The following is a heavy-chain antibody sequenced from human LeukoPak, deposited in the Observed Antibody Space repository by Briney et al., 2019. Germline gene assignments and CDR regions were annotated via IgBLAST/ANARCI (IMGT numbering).Heavy chain of an antibody. Sequence: ASVKVSCKASGYTFTGYYMHWVRQAPGQGLEWMGWINPNSGGTNYAQKFQGRVTMTRDTSISTAYMELSRLRSDDTAVYYCGESLYKFSMVRGVYRFDYWGQGTLVTVSS. J-gene: IGHJ4*02. CDR1: GYTFTGYY. CDR3: GESLYKFSMVRGVYRFDY. V-gene: IGHV1-2*02. D-gene: IGHD3-10*01. CDR2: INPNSGGT.